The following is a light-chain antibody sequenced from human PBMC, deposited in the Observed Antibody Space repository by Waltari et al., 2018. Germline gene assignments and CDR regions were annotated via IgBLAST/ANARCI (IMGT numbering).Light chain of an antibody. CDR3: ATWDDSLTNYV. Sequence: QSVMTQPPSASGTPGHTVTISCSGGTSNIGSNDGHWYQQLPGTAPKLIVYRNYPRPSGVPDRFSGSKSGASASLAISGLQSEDEGDYYCATWDDSLTNYVFGTGTKVTV. CDR2: RNY. J-gene: IGLJ1*01. CDR1: TSNIGSND. V-gene: IGLV1-47*01.